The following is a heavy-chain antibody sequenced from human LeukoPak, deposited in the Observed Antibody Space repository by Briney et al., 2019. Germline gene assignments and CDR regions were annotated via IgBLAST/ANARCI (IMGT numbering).Heavy chain of an antibody. J-gene: IGHJ4*02. CDR3: TRDREYTKTIVVMTFDY. CDR2: LTGSGDKT. CDR1: GFTFRNYA. V-gene: IGHV3-23*01. D-gene: IGHD3-22*01. Sequence: GGSLRLSCAASGFTFRNYAMSWVRQAPGKGLEWVSGLTGSGDKTFYADSVKGRFTISRDNSKSTVYLQMNSLRAEDTAVYYCTRDREYTKTIVVMTFDYWGQGSLVTVSS.